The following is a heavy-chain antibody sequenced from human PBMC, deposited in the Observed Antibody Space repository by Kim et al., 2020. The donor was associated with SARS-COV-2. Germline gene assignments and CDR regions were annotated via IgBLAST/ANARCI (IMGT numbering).Heavy chain of an antibody. V-gene: IGHV3-7*01. CDR1: GFIFSSYS. CDR3: MRDRGTY. J-gene: IGHJ4*02. CDR2: ITEDGSEA. D-gene: IGHD3-10*01. Sequence: GGSLRLSCVASGFIFSSYSMNWVRQPPGKGLEWVGDITEDGSEAYYADSVKGRFTISRDNAKNPLYLQMNSLRAEDTAVYYCMRDRGTYGAQGPLDLVSS.